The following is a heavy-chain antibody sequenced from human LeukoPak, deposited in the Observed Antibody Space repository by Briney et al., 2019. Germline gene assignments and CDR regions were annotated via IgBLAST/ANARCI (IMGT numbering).Heavy chain of an antibody. D-gene: IGHD3-22*01. V-gene: IGHV4-34*01. CDR1: GGSFSGYY. CDR3: ARSLKRYYYDSSGFDY. Sequence: SETLSLTCAVYGGSFSGYYWSWIRQPPGKGLEWIGEINHSGSTNYNPSLKSRVTISVDTSKNQFSLKLSSVTAADTAVYYCARSLKRYYYDSSGFDYWGQGTLVAVSS. CDR2: INHSGST. J-gene: IGHJ4*02.